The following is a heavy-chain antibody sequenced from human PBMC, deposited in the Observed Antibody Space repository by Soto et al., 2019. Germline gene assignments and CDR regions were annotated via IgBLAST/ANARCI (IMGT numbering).Heavy chain of an antibody. CDR2: ISSSSNSI. CDR1: GFTFSSYS. Sequence: EVQLVESGGGLVKPGGSLRLSCAASGFTFSSYSMNWVRQAPGKGLEWVSSISSSSNSIYYEDSVKGRFTISRDNDKNSLYLQINCLIAGDTGVYYGAREGYGSGGGYFDYWGRGTLVTVPS. D-gene: IGHD3-10*01. J-gene: IGHJ4*02. V-gene: IGHV3-21*01. CDR3: AREGYGSGGGYFDY.